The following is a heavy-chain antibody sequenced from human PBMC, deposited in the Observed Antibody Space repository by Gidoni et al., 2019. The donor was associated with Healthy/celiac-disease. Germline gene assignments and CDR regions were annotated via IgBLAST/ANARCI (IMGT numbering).Heavy chain of an antibody. Sequence: EVQLVESGGGLVQPGGSLRLSCAASGFTFSIYEMNWVRQAPGKGLEWVSYISSSGSTIYYADSVKGRFTISRDNAKNSLYLQMNSLRAEDTAVYYCARDREYYYDSSGFDYWGQGTLVTVSS. CDR1: GFTFSIYE. D-gene: IGHD3-22*01. CDR3: ARDREYYYDSSGFDY. J-gene: IGHJ4*02. V-gene: IGHV3-48*03. CDR2: ISSSGSTI.